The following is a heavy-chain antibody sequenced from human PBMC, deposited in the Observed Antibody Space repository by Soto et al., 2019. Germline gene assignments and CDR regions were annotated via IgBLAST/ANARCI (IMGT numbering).Heavy chain of an antibody. V-gene: IGHV5-51*01. J-gene: IGHJ4*02. CDR2: IYPGDSDT. CDR1: GYSFAAYW. Sequence: PGESLKISCKGSGYSFAAYWIAWVRQMPGKGLEWMGIIYPGDSDTRYGPSFQGQVTISADKSISTAYLQWSSLKASDTAMYYCARQDGFGLYYFDFWGQGSLVTVSS. D-gene: IGHD3-10*01. CDR3: ARQDGFGLYYFDF.